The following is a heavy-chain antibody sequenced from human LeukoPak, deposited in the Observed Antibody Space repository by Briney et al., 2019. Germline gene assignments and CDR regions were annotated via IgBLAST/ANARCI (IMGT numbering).Heavy chain of an antibody. CDR1: GFTFSSYA. CDR2: ISGSGGST. V-gene: IGHV3-23*01. Sequence: GGSLRLSCAASGFTFSSYAMSWVRQAPGKGLKWVSAISGSGGSTYYADSVKGRFTISRDNSKNTLYLQMNSLRAEDTAVYYCAKVECSSTSCFYYYYYGMDVWGRGTTVTVSS. CDR3: AKVECSSTSCFYYYYYGMDV. J-gene: IGHJ6*02. D-gene: IGHD2-2*01.